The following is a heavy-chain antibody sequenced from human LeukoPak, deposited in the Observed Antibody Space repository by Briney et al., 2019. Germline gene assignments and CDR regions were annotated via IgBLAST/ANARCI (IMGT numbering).Heavy chain of an antibody. CDR3: AKGDLDWLLEED. CDR1: GLTFSSHA. D-gene: IGHD3-9*01. CDR2: ISGSGGST. V-gene: IGHV3-23*01. J-gene: IGHJ4*02. Sequence: GGSLRLSCAASGLTFSSHAMSWVRQAPGKGLEWVSAISGSGGSTYYADSVKGRFTISRDNSKNTLYLQMNSLRAEDTAVYYCAKGDLDWLLEEDWGQGTLVTVSS.